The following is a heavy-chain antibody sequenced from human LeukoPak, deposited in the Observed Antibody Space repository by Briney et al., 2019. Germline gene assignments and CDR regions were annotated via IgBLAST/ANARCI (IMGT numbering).Heavy chain of an antibody. V-gene: IGHV3-48*04. J-gene: IGHJ4*02. CDR2: ISSSGSTI. CDR1: GFTFSSYG. CDR3: ARVTGYSYGSLDY. D-gene: IGHD5-18*01. Sequence: GGSLRLSCAASGFTFSSYGMHWVRQAPGKGLEWVSYISSSGSTIYYADSVKGRFTISRDNAKISLYLQMNSLRAEDTAVYYCARVTGYSYGSLDYWGQGTLVTVSS.